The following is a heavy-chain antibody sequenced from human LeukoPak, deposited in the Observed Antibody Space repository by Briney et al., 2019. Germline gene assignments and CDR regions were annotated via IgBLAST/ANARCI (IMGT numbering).Heavy chain of an antibody. CDR2: MSYDGNHE. V-gene: IGHV3-30*18. CDR3: AKDLGPSGLGSGWPFDY. CDR1: GFTFRNYA. J-gene: IGHJ4*02. Sequence: GGSLRLSCAASGFTFRNYAVHWVRQAPGKGLEWVAVMSYDGNHEYYADSVKGRFTVSRDNSKSTLYLQMSSLRGEDTAVYFCAKDLGPSGLGSGWPFDYWGQGTVVTVSS. D-gene: IGHD6-19*01.